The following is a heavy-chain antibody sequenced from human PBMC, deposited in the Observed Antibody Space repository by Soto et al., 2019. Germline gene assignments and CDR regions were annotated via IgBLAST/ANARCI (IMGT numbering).Heavy chain of an antibody. CDR2: ISYDGTKE. Sequence: QVHLVESGGGVVQVGKSLRLSCAASIFTFSDYGMDWVRQAPGKGLEWVAFISYDGTKELYADSVKGRFAISRDNSQNTLYLQMNSLRTEYTAVYYCARESSSMIVVNNWFATWGQGTLVTVPS. CDR1: IFTFSDYG. CDR3: ARESSSMIVVNNWFAT. V-gene: IGHV3-30*03. J-gene: IGHJ5*02. D-gene: IGHD3-22*01.